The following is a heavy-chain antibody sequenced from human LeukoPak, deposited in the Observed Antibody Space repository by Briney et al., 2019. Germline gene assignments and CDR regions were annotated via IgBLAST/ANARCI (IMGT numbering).Heavy chain of an antibody. V-gene: IGHV1-69*01. Sequence: SVKVSCKASGGTFSSYAISWVRQAPGQGLEWMGGIIPIFGTANYAQKFQGRVTITADESTSTAYMELSSLRSEDTAVYYCASCNIVVVPAAIPLYDGMDAWGKGTTVTVSS. CDR2: IIPIFGTA. CDR1: GGTFSSYA. CDR3: ASCNIVVVPAAIPLYDGMDA. J-gene: IGHJ6*04. D-gene: IGHD2-2*01.